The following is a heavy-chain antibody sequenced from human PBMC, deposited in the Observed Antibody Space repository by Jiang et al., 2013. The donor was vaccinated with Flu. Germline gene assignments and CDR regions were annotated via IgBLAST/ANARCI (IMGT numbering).Heavy chain of an antibody. CDR2: IDGDDDR. CDR1: GSSLNSNEMC. D-gene: IGHD1-26*01. J-gene: IGHJ5*02. V-gene: IGHV2-70*01. Sequence: KPTQTLTLTCTFSGSSLNSNEMCVSWIRQAPGKALEWLALIDGDDDRYYTSSLRTRLTLSKDPFKKQVVLTMTDMDPADTATYFCARIGCHAPGAVGSWFDPWGQGTLVTVSS. CDR3: ARIGCHAPGAVGSWFDP.